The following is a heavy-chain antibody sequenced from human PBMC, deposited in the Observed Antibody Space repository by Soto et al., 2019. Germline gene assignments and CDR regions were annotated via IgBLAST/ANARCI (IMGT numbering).Heavy chain of an antibody. J-gene: IGHJ4*02. D-gene: IGHD3-22*01. V-gene: IGHV4-59*01. CDR2: TYYSGST. Sequence: SETLSLTCTVSGGSISSYYWSWIRQPPGKGLEWIGYTYYSGSTNYNPSLKSRVTISVDTSKNQFSLKLSSVTAADTAVYYCARNAVIDAYYFDYWGQGTLVTVSS. CDR1: GGSISSYY. CDR3: ARNAVIDAYYFDY.